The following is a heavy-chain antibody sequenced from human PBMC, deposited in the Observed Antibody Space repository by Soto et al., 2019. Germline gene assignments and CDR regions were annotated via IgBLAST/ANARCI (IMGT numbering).Heavy chain of an antibody. Sequence: PGGSLRLCCAASGFTFSSYSMNWVRQAPGKGLEWVSSISSSSSYIYYADSVKGRFTISRDSAKNSLYLQMNSLRAEDTAVYYCARDFIAAAGTYDYWGQGTLVTVSS. CDR1: GFTFSSYS. CDR3: ARDFIAAAGTYDY. J-gene: IGHJ4*02. CDR2: ISSSSSYI. D-gene: IGHD6-13*01. V-gene: IGHV3-21*01.